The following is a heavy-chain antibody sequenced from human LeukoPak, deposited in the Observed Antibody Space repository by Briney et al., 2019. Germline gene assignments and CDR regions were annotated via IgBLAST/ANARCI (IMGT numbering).Heavy chain of an antibody. CDR2: IYYSGST. V-gene: IGHV4-59*01. J-gene: IGHJ3*02. CDR3: AREFGTGNDAFDI. Sequence: SETLSLTCTVSGGSINDYYWSWIRQPPGKGLEWIGYIYYSGSTNYNPSLKSRVTISVDTSKNQFSLKLSSVTAADTAVYYCAREFGTGNDAFDIWGQGTMVTVSS. CDR1: GGSINDYY. D-gene: IGHD7-27*01.